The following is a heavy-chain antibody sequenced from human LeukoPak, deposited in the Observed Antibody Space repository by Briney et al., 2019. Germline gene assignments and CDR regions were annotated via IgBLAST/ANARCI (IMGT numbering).Heavy chain of an antibody. CDR2: MNPNSGNT. CDR1: GYTFTGYY. J-gene: IGHJ6*02. Sequence: ASVKVSCKASGYTFTGYYMHWVRQAPGQGLEWMGWMNPNSGNTGYAQKFQGRVTMTRNTSISTAYMELSSLRSEDTAVYYCARGRWELLWFGELSSGLAVWGQGTTVTVSS. CDR3: ARGRWELLWFGELSSGLAV. D-gene: IGHD3-10*01. V-gene: IGHV1-8*02.